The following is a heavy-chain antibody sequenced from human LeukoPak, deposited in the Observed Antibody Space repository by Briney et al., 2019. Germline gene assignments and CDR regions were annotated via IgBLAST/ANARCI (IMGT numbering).Heavy chain of an antibody. CDR3: ARRSYDILTGPYPNFDY. CDR2: IYHSGST. J-gene: IGHJ4*02. Sequence: SGTLSLTCAVSGSSISSSNWWSWVRQPPGKGLEWIGEIYHSGSTNYNPSLKSRVTISVDKSKNQFSLKLSSVTAADTAVYYCARRSYDILTGPYPNFDYWGQGTLVTVSS. V-gene: IGHV4-4*02. CDR1: GSSISSSNW. D-gene: IGHD3-9*01.